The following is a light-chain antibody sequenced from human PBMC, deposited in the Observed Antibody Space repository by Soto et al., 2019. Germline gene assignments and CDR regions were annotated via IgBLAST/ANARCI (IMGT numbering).Light chain of an antibody. J-gene: IGKJ1*01. CDR1: QSISMS. CDR2: KAS. CDR3: QQYSTYSRA. Sequence: DIQMTQSPSTLSASVGDRVTITCRASQSISMSLAWYQQKPGKAPKLLIYKASSLESGVPSRFSCSISGTEFTLTISSLQPDDFATYYCQQYSTYSRAFGQGTKVEIK. V-gene: IGKV1-5*03.